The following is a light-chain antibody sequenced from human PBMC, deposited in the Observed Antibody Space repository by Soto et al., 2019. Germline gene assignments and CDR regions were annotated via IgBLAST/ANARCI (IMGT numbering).Light chain of an antibody. CDR2: GIS. J-gene: IGKJ5*01. CDR3: QQYKNWPLIT. CDR1: QSVTNRY. V-gene: IGKV3-20*01. Sequence: ESVLTQSPGTLSLSPGERATLSCRASQSVTNRYFAWYQQRPGQAPRLLIYGISNRATGIPDRFSGSGSGTDFTLTISRLEPEDFVVYYCQQYKNWPLITFGQGTRLEIK.